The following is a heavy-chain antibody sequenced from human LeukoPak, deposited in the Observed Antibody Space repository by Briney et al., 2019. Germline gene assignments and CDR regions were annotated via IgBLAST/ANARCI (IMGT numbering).Heavy chain of an antibody. D-gene: IGHD3-9*01. CDR3: ARRYHDILTGYRTENWFAP. CDR1: GYTFTDYY. V-gene: IGHV1-2*02. J-gene: IGHJ5*02. CDR2: IIPNSGGT. Sequence: ASVKVSCKASGYTFTDYYMHWLRQTPGQGLEWMGWIIPNSGGTEYAQKFQGRVTMTRDTSISTFYMELTRLTSDDMAVYYCARRYHDILTGYRTENWFAPWGQGTLVTVSA.